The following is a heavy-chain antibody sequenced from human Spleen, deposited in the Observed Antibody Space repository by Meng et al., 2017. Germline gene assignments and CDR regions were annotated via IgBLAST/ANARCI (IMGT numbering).Heavy chain of an antibody. CDR3: ARVTTVTDIYFDY. J-gene: IGHJ4*02. Sequence: QLQESGPGPVTPSQTLSPTCTVSGGAISSVGYYLRWIRQHPGKGLEWIGYIYYSGSTYYNPSLKSLVTISVDTSKNQFSLKLSSVTAADTAVYYCARVTTVTDIYFDYWGQGTLVTVSS. CDR2: IYYSGST. V-gene: IGHV4-31*01. D-gene: IGHD4-17*01. CDR1: GGAISSVGYY.